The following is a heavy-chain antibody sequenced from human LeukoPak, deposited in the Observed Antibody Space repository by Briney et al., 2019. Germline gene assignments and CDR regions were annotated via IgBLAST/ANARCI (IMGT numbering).Heavy chain of an antibody. Sequence: GGSLRLSCAASGFTFSSYAMSWVRQAPGKGLEWVSAISGSGGSTYYADSVKGRFTISRDNSKNTLYLQMNSLRAEDTAVYYCARDKVVGPTICDYWGLGTLVTVSS. V-gene: IGHV3-23*01. CDR3: ARDKVVGPTICDY. J-gene: IGHJ4*02. CDR2: ISGSGGST. D-gene: IGHD1-26*01. CDR1: GFTFSSYA.